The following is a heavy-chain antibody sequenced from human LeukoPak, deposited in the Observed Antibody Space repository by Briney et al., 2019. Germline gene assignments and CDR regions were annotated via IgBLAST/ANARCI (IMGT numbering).Heavy chain of an antibody. CDR2: IIPILGIA. D-gene: IGHD3-10*01. V-gene: IGHV1-69*04. CDR1: GYTFTSYD. Sequence: SVKVSCKASGYTFTSYDINWVRQAPGQGLEWMGRIIPILGIANYAQKFQGRVTITADKSTSTAYMELSSLRSEDTAVYYCARDSGLMVRGVIISFYYYYYGMDVWGQGTTVTVSS. J-gene: IGHJ6*02. CDR3: ARDSGLMVRGVIISFYYYYYGMDV.